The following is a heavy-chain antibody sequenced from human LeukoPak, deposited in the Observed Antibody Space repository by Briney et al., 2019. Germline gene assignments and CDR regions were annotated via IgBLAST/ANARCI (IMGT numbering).Heavy chain of an antibody. CDR2: ISSGSTI. D-gene: IGHD5-12*01. Sequence: PGGSLRLSCAASGFTFSDYYMSWIRQAPGKGLEWVSYISSGSTIYYADSVKGRFTTSRDNAKNSLYLQMNSLRAEDAAVYYCARWGYSGYYFDYWGQGTLVTVSS. CDR3: ARWGYSGYYFDY. V-gene: IGHV3-11*01. J-gene: IGHJ4*01. CDR1: GFTFSDYY.